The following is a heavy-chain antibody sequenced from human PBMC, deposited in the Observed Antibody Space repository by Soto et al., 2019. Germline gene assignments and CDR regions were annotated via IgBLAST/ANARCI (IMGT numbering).Heavy chain of an antibody. D-gene: IGHD3-10*01. V-gene: IGHV4-39*01. CDR3: ARLLLWFGELSTYYFDY. J-gene: IGHJ4*02. Sequence: SETLSLTCTVSGGSISSSSYYWGWIRQPPGKGLEWIGSIYYSGSSYYNPSLKSRVTISVDTSKNQFSLKLSSVTAADTAVYYCARLLLWFGELSTYYFDYWGQGTLVTVSS. CDR1: GGSISSSSYY. CDR2: IYYSGSS.